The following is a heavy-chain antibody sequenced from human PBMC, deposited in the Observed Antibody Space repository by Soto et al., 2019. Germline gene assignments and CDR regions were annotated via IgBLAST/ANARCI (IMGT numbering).Heavy chain of an antibody. CDR2: ISSSSSYI. D-gene: IGHD4-17*01. V-gene: IGHV3-21*01. CDR1: GFTFSSYS. CDR3: ARDSYYGDYGVGAFDI. Sequence: EVQLVESGGGLVKPGGSLRPSCAASGFTFSSYSMNWVRQAPGKGLEWVSSISSSSSYIYYADSVKGRFTISRDNAKNSLYLQMNSLRAEDTAVYYCARDSYYGDYGVGAFDIWGQGTMVTVSS. J-gene: IGHJ3*02.